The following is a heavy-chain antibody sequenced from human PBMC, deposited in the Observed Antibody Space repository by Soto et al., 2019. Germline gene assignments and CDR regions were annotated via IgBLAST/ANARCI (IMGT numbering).Heavy chain of an antibody. V-gene: IGHV3-7*01. J-gene: IGHJ4*01. Sequence: VQLVESGGGLVQPGGSLRLSCAVSRISFSAYWMSWVRQAPGRGLEWVANINPDGSGKYYVDSVKGRFTISRDNVKDSLYLEMNSLRAEDTAMYYCAKGSEWLVTWDFDYWGHGTLVTVSS. CDR2: INPDGSGK. CDR3: AKGSEWLVTWDFDY. CDR1: RISFSAYW. D-gene: IGHD6-19*01.